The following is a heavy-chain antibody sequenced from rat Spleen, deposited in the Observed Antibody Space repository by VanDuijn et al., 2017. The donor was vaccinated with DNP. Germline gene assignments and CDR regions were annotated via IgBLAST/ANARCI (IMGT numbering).Heavy chain of an antibody. V-gene: IGHV5-22*01. CDR3: ARWNSDYWGLAY. CDR1: GFTFSDYY. Sequence: EVQLVESGGGLVQPGRSLKLSCAASGFTFSDYYMAWVRQAPTKGLEWVAYISYDGGSTYYGDSVKGRFTISRDNAKSTLYLQMNSLRSEDMATYYCARWNSDYWGLAYWGQGTLVTVSS. J-gene: IGHJ3*01. D-gene: IGHD4-3*01. CDR2: ISYDGGST.